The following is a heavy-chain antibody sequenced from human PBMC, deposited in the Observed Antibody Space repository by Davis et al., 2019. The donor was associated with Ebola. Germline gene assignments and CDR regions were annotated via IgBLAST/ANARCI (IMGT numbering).Heavy chain of an antibody. CDR3: ANDKGPAAGIIHY. Sequence: PGGSLRLSCEASGFTFDESAMHWVRQAPGKGLEWVSGISWNSDRIGYADSVKGRFTISRDNDKNSLYLQMNSLRAEDTAFYFCANDKGPAAGIIHYWGQGTLVTVSS. CDR2: ISWNSDRI. V-gene: IGHV3-9*01. D-gene: IGHD6-13*01. CDR1: GFTFDESA. J-gene: IGHJ4*02.